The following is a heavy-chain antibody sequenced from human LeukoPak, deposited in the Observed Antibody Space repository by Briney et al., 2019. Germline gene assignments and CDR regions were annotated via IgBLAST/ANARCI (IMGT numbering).Heavy chain of an antibody. D-gene: IGHD3-16*01. V-gene: IGHV3-33*01. CDR1: GFTFSSYG. J-gene: IGHJ4*02. Sequence: GGSLRLSCAASGFTFSSYGMHWVRQAPGKGLEWVAVIWYDGSNKYYADSVKGRFTISRDNSKNTLYLQMNSLRAEDTAVYYCARDGADRMWFGYWGQGTLVTVSS. CDR2: IWYDGSNK. CDR3: ARDGADRMWFGY.